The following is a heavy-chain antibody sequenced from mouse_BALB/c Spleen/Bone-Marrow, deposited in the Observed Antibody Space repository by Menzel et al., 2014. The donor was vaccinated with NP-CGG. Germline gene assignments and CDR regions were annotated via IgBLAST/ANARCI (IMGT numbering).Heavy chain of an antibody. CDR3: ARGIRYYGSIYGYLDV. Sequence: EVKVVESGGGLVKPGGSLKLSCAASGFIFSDYYMYWVRQTPEKRLEWVATICDGGSYTYYPDSVKGRFTISRDHAKNNLYLQMSSLKSEDTAMYYCARGIRYYGSIYGYLDVWGAGTAVTVSS. CDR2: ICDGGSYT. V-gene: IGHV5-4*02. D-gene: IGHD1-1*01. J-gene: IGHJ1*01. CDR1: GFIFSDYY.